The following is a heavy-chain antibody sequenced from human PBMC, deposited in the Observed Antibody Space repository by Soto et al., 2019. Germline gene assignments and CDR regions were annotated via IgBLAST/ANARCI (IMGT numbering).Heavy chain of an antibody. Sequence: VQLVESGGGVVQPGRSLRLSCAASGFTFSSYGMHWVRQAPGKGLEWVAVISYDGSNKYYADSVKGRFTISRDNSKNTLYLQMNSLRAEDTAVYYCAKGAGGWWGRYFDYWGQGTLVTVSS. J-gene: IGHJ4*02. D-gene: IGHD6-19*01. CDR1: GFTFSSYG. V-gene: IGHV3-30*18. CDR2: ISYDGSNK. CDR3: AKGAGGWWGRYFDY.